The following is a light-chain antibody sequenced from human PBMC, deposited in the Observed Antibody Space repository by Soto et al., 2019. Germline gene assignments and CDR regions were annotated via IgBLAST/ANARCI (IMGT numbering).Light chain of an antibody. Sequence: MTQSPSTLSASVGDRATLSCRASQSVSSNFLAWYQQKPGQAPRLLIYGASNRATGFPDRFSGSGSGTDFTLTITRLEPEDFALYYCQQYNNWPLTFGGGTKVDI. V-gene: IGKV3D-15*01. CDR1: QSVSSN. CDR3: QQYNNWPLT. CDR2: GAS. J-gene: IGKJ4*01.